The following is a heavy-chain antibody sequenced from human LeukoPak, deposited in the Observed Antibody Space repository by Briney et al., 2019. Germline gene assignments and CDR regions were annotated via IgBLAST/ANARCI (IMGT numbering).Heavy chain of an antibody. CDR2: SGRGGST. J-gene: IGHJ4*02. Sequence: LPGGSLRLSCAASGFTFSSYAMSWVRQAPGKGLEWVSASGRGGSTYYADSVKGRFTISRDNSKNTLYLQMNSLRAEDTAVYYCAKDHDYVWGSYRHYFDYWGQGTLATVSS. D-gene: IGHD3-16*02. CDR1: GFTFSSYA. CDR3: AKDHDYVWGSYRHYFDY. V-gene: IGHV3-23*01.